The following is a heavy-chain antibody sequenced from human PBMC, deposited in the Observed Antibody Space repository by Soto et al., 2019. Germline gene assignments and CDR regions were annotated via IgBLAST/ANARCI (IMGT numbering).Heavy chain of an antibody. D-gene: IGHD4-4*01. CDR2: IYWDDDK. V-gene: IGHV2-5*02. CDR3: AHRGDDYSNYVWFDP. Sequence: QITLNESGPTLVKPTQTLTLTCTFSGFSLSTSGVGVGWIRQPPGKALEWLALIYWDDDKRYSPSLKSRLTITKDTSKNPVVLTMNDMDPVDTATYCCAHRGDDYSNYVWFDPWGQGTLVTVSS. CDR1: GFSLSTSGVG. J-gene: IGHJ5*02.